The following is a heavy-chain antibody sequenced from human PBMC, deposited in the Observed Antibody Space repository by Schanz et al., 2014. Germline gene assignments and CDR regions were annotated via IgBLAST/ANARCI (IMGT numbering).Heavy chain of an antibody. CDR1: GFMFSHYW. D-gene: IGHD1-7*01. CDR2: VNSNGATT. J-gene: IGHJ4*02. CDR3: AGGQNYRFDF. V-gene: IGHV3-74*01. Sequence: EVQLVESGGGLVQPGGSLRLSCAASGFMFSHYWMHWVRQAPGKGLVWVARVNSNGATTDYADSVKGRFTIARDNAKNMLYLQMDSLGAEDTAVYYCAGGQNYRFDFWGQGTLVTVSS.